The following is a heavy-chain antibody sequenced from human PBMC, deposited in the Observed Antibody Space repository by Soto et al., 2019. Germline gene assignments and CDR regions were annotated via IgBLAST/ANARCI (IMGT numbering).Heavy chain of an antibody. D-gene: IGHD3-22*01. CDR1: GGSISSSNW. CDR2: IYHSGST. Sequence: PSETLSLTCAVSGGSISSSNWWNWVRQPPGKGLEWIGEIYHSGSTNYIPSLKSRVTISVDKSKNQFSLKLSSVTAADTAVYYCARPLYYDVSSYFFPLAYWGKGPLVPV. J-gene: IGHJ4*02. V-gene: IGHV4-4*02. CDR3: ARPLYYDVSSYFFPLAY.